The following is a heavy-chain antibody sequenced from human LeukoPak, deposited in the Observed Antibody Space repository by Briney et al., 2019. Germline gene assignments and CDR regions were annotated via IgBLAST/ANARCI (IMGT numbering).Heavy chain of an antibody. J-gene: IGHJ4*02. CDR3: ATAPVEYYDYVWGSYRYTGSDY. Sequence: SETLSLTCAVSGYSISSGYYWGWIRQPPGKGLEWIGSIYHSGSTYYNPSLKSRVTISVDTSKNQFFLKLSSVTAADTAVYYCATAPVEYYDYVWGSYRYTGSDYWGQGTLVTVSS. CDR1: GYSISSGYY. D-gene: IGHD3-16*02. CDR2: IYHSGST. V-gene: IGHV4-38-2*01.